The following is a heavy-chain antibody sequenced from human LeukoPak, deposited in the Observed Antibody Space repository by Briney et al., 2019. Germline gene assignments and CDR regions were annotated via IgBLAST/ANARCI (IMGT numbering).Heavy chain of an antibody. J-gene: IGHJ5*02. CDR2: MIPNSGNT. V-gene: IGHV1-8*01. D-gene: IGHD6-13*01. CDR1: GDNFTSYD. CDR3: AKGVRSWYFNP. Sequence: ASVKVFCKASGDNFTSYDINWGRQATGQGLEWMGWMIPNSGNTGYAQKFEGRVTMTRNTTIITAYKELCSMRSEDTATYYYAKGVRSWYFNPWGQGTLVTVSS.